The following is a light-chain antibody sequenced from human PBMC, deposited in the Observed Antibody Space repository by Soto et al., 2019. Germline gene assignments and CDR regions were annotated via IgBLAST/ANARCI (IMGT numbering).Light chain of an antibody. CDR1: SSTIGSNN. V-gene: IGLV1-47*01. CDR2: END. CDR3: STWDDSLSSVL. J-gene: IGLJ2*01. Sequence: QSVLTQPPSASGTPGQRVTVSCSGSSSTIGSNNVAWYKKLAGSAPKLLIYENDQRPSGVPDRFSGSKSDTSASLAISGLRPEDEATYYCSTWDDSLSSVLFGGGTKLTVL.